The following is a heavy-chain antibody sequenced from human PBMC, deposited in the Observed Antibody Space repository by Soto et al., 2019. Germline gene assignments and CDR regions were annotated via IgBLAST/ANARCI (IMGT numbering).Heavy chain of an antibody. CDR2: ISDDGTNK. V-gene: IGHV3-30-3*01. J-gene: IGHJ4*02. CDR1: GFSFSISP. D-gene: IGHD2-15*01. Sequence: QVQLVESGGGVVQPGRHLRLSCAAFGFSFSISPMHWVRQAPGKGPEWVALISDDGTNKFYPDAVKGRFTIPREHSKSTLYLQVDSLRPEDAAVYYCARDPKTSGSPHWAFNYFDSWGQGTLVTVSS. CDR3: ARDPKTSGSPHWAFNYFDS.